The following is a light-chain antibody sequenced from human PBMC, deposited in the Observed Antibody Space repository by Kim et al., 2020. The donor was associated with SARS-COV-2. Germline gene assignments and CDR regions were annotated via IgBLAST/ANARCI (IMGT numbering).Light chain of an antibody. V-gene: IGLV4-69*01. J-gene: IGLJ2*01. CDR2: LYSDGRD. CDR1: SGHSGYA. CDR3: QTFGSDTVF. Sequence: ASVRLTCNLSSGHSGYAIEWYKRQPDKSPRFLMRLYSDGRDVKGDGIPDRLSGSTSGPERYLTISGLQSDDEADYYCQTFGSDTVFFGGGTQLTVL.